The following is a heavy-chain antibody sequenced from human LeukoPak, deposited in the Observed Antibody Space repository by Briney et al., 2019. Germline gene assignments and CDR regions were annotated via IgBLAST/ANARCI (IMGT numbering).Heavy chain of an antibody. CDR1: GYTFTGYY. CDR3: ARDEGLYHFDY. J-gene: IGHJ4*02. V-gene: IGHV1-2*04. Sequence: ASVKVSCKASGYTFTGYYMHWVRQAPGQGLEWMGWIDPNSGGTNYAQKFQGWVTMTRDTSISTAYMELNRLRSDDTAVYYCARDEGLYHFDYWGQGTLVTVSS. CDR2: IDPNSGGT. D-gene: IGHD2-2*01.